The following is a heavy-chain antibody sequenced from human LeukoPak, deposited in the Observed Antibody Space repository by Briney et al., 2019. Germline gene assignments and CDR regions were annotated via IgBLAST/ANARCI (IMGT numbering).Heavy chain of an antibody. J-gene: IGHJ6*03. CDR2: IFYSGST. Sequence: SETLSLTCTVSGGSISTSNYYWGWIRQPPGKGLEWIGNIFYSGSTYYSPSLRSRVTISLDTSRNQFSLKLNSVTAADTAVYYCARCRSMVRGLGYYYYVDVWGKGTTVTISS. D-gene: IGHD3-10*01. V-gene: IGHV4-39*07. CDR1: GGSISTSNYY. CDR3: ARCRSMVRGLGYYYYVDV.